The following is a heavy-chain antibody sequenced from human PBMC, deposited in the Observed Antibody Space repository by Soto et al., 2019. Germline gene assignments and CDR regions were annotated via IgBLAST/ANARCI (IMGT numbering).Heavy chain of an antibody. J-gene: IGHJ4*02. Sequence: SETLSLTCAVYGGSFSGYYWSWIRQPPGKGLEWIGEINHSGSTNYNPSLKSRVTISVDTSKNQFSLKLSSVTAADTAVYYCARGRGYVWGSYRFLDYWGQGTLVTVSS. CDR1: GGSFSGYY. CDR3: ARGRGYVWGSYRFLDY. CDR2: INHSGST. D-gene: IGHD3-16*02. V-gene: IGHV4-34*01.